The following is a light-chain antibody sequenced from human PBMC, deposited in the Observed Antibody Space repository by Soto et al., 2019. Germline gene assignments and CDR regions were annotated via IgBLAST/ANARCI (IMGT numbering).Light chain of an antibody. CDR1: QSLLHSNGYNY. CDR3: MQPLQSWT. CDR2: LGS. V-gene: IGKV2-28*01. J-gene: IGKJ1*01. Sequence: DVVMTQSPLSLPVTPGEPASISCRSSQSLLHSNGYNYLDWYLQKPGQSPQLLIYLGSNRASWVPDRFSGSGSCTDFTLKISRVEAEDVGVYYCMQPLQSWTFGQGTKVDIK.